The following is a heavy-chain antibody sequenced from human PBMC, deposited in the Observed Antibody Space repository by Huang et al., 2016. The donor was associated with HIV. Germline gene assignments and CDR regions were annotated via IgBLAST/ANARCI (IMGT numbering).Heavy chain of an antibody. CDR3: ARILMYYNSSGYGFDY. V-gene: IGHV4-34*01. Sequence: QVQLQQWGAGLLKPSETLSLTCAVYGGSFSGYYWSWIRQPPGKGLEWIGEINHRGSTNHNPSLKSRVTISVDTSKNQFSLKLSSVTAADTAVYYCARILMYYNSSGYGFDYWGQGTLVTVSS. D-gene: IGHD3-22*01. J-gene: IGHJ4*02. CDR1: GGSFSGYY. CDR2: INHRGST.